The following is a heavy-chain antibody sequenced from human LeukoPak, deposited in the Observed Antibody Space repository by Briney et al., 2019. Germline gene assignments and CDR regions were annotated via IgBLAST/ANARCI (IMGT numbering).Heavy chain of an antibody. Sequence: SETLSLTCTVSGGSISSYYWSWIRQPPGKGLEWIGYIYYSGSTNYNPSLKSRVTTSVGTSKNQFSLKLSSVTAADTAVYYCAGRQRWPFDYWGQGTLVTVSS. CDR3: AGRQRWPFDY. CDR1: GGSISSYY. V-gene: IGHV4-59*01. J-gene: IGHJ4*02. D-gene: IGHD4-23*01. CDR2: IYYSGST.